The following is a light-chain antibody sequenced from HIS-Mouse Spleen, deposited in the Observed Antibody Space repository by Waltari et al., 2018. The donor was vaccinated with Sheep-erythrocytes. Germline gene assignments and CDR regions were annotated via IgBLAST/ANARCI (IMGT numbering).Light chain of an antibody. V-gene: IGLV2-11*01. CDR1: STHVGGYTS. CDR2: DVS. CDR3: CSYAGSYNHV. J-gene: IGLJ1*01. Sequence: QSALTQPRSVSGSPGPAFTISCTGTSTHVGGYTSVSEYQKPPGKAPKLIIYDVSKRPSGVPDRFSGSKSGNTASLTISGLQAEDEADYYCCSYAGSYNHVFATGTKVTVL.